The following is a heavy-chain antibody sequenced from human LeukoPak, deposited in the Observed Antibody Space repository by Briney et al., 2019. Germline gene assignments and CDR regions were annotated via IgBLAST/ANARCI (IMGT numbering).Heavy chain of an antibody. CDR3: ARAFGASSGYSVDY. Sequence: GRSLRLSCAASGFTFSSYAMHWVRQAPGKGLEWVTVIWYDGSNKHYADSVKGRFTISRDNSKNTPYLQMDSLRAEDTAVYYCARAFGASSGYSVDYWGQGTLVTVSS. CDR1: GFTFSSYA. V-gene: IGHV3-33*01. J-gene: IGHJ4*02. CDR2: IWYDGSNK. D-gene: IGHD3-22*01.